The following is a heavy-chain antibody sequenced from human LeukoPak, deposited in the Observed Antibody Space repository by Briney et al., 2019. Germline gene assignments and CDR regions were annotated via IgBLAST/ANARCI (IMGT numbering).Heavy chain of an antibody. CDR2: ISGSGGST. D-gene: IGHD3-22*01. V-gene: IGHV3-23*01. Sequence: GGSLRLSCAASGLTFSSYAMSWVRQAPGKGLEWVSAISGSGGSTYYADSVKGRFTISRDNSKNTLYLQMNSLRAEDTAVYYCAKSHDSSGAFDIWGQGTMVTVSS. J-gene: IGHJ3*02. CDR1: GLTFSSYA. CDR3: AKSHDSSGAFDI.